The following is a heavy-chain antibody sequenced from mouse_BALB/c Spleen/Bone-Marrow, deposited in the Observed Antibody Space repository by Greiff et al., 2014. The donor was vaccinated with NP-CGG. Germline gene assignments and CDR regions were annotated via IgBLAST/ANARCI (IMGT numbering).Heavy chain of an antibody. Sequence: QVQLQQSAPVLARPGASVKMSCKASGYTFTSFTIQWIKQRPGQGLEWIGYINPTRGYTDYNQKFKDRTTLTADKSSSTTYMQLTSLTSEDSAVYYCAREATYYAYFDYWGQGTALAVSS. CDR3: AREATYYAYFDY. CDR2: INPTRGYT. D-gene: IGHD1-1*01. J-gene: IGHJ2*01. CDR1: GYTFTSFT. V-gene: IGHV1-4*02.